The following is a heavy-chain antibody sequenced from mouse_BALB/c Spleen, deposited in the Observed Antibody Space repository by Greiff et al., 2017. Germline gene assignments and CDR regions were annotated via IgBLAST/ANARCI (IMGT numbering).Heavy chain of an antibody. CDR2: ISSGGSYT. Sequence: VQLKESGGDLVKPGGSLKLSYAASGFTFSSYGMSWVRQTPDKRLERVATISSGGSYTYYPDSVKGRFTISRDNAKNTLYLQMSSLKSEDTAMYYCARSGSREATWFAYWGQGTPVTFSA. CDR3: ARSGSREATWFAY. V-gene: IGHV5-6*01. CDR1: GFTFSSYG. D-gene: IGHD1-1*01. J-gene: IGHJ3*01.